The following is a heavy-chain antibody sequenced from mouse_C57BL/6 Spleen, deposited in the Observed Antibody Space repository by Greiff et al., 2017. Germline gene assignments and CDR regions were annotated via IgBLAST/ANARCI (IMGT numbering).Heavy chain of an antibody. CDR1: GYTFTSYW. D-gene: IGHD1-1*01. CDR3: ARSGGSRGYWHFDV. Sequence: QVQLQQPGAELVKPGASVKLSCKASGYTFTSYWMHWVKQRPGQGLEWIGMIHPNSGSTNYNEKFKRKATLTVDKSYSTAYMQLSILTSEDSAVSSCARSGGSRGYWHFDVWGTGTTVTVSS. V-gene: IGHV1-64*01. J-gene: IGHJ1*03. CDR2: IHPNSGST.